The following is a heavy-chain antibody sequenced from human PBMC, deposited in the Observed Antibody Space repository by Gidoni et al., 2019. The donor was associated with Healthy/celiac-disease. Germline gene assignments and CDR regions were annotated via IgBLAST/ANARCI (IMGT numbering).Heavy chain of an antibody. D-gene: IGHD4-17*01. V-gene: IGHV5-51*01. CDR1: GDRLTSYW. J-gene: IGHJ4*02. Sequence: EVQLVQSGAEGKRPGESLKDSWKGSGDRLTSYWLGWGRPMPGKGLDGMGIIYPGDSDTRYRPSFHGQVTLSADKSISAAFLPWSSLQASDTALYYCARLGYDDYADKYYFDYWGQGTLVTVSS. CDR3: ARLGYDDYADKYYFDY. CDR2: IYPGDSDT.